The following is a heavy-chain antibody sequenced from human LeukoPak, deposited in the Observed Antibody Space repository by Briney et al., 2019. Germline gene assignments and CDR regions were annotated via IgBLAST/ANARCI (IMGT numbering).Heavy chain of an antibody. CDR1: GFTFSSYA. V-gene: IGHV3-30-3*01. CDR2: ISYDGSNK. Sequence: GGSLRLSCAASGFTFSSYAMHWVRQAPGQGLEWVAVISYDGSNKYYADTVKGRFTISRDNSKNTLYLQMNSLRAEDTAVYYCERAPINPYFDYWSQGTLVTVSS. J-gene: IGHJ4*02. CDR3: ERAPINPYFDY.